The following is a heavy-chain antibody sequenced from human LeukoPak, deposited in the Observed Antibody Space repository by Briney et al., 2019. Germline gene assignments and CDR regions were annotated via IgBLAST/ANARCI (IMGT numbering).Heavy chain of an antibody. CDR2: IDHTGST. CDR1: DDSITIYY. Sequence: SETLSLTCTVSDDSITIYYWTWIRQRPGKGLEWIGYIDHTGSTNYNPSLKSRVTISVDTSKNQFSLKLSSVTAADTAVYYCAREWHYYDSSGYYDYWGQGTLVTVSS. D-gene: IGHD3-22*01. J-gene: IGHJ4*02. CDR3: AREWHYYDSSGYYDY. V-gene: IGHV4-59*01.